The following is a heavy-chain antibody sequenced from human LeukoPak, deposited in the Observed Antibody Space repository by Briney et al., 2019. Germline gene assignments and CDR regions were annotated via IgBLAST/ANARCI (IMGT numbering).Heavy chain of an antibody. V-gene: IGHV1-24*01. CDR1: GYTLTELS. CDR3: ATADIVVVPAAIRPHQRPPAQFDP. D-gene: IGHD2-2*02. CDR2: FDPEDGET. Sequence: ASVKVSCKVSGYTLTELSMHWVRQAPGKGLEWMGGFDPEDGETIYAQKFQGRVTMTEDTSTDTAYMELSSLRSEDTAVYYCATADIVVVPAAIRPHQRPPAQFDPWGQGTLVTVSS. J-gene: IGHJ5*02.